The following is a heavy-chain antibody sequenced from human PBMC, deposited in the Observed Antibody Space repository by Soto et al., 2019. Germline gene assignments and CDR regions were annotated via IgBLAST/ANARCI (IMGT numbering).Heavy chain of an antibody. D-gene: IGHD2-2*01. CDR3: ARGPRGLYHHDY. J-gene: IGHJ4*02. V-gene: IGHV3-74*01. CDR2: INMDGSST. Sequence: GGSLRLSCGASGFTFRGDWMHWVRQGAGKGLVWVSRINMDGSSTNYADSVKGRFTISRDNAKNTLYLQMNSLRVDDTAVYFCARGPRGLYHHDYWGQGALVTVSS. CDR1: GFTFRGDW.